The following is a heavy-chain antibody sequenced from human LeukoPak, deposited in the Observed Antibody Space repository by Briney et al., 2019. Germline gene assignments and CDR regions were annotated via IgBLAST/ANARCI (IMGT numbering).Heavy chain of an antibody. V-gene: IGHV4-4*07. CDR3: ARLSRAAREIDY. CDR1: GGSISSYY. CDR2: IYTSGST. D-gene: IGHD2-15*01. Sequence: SETLPLTCTVSGGSISSYYWSWIRQPAGKGLEWIGRIYTSGSTNYNPSLKSRVTMSVDTSKNQFSLKLSSVTAADTAVYYCARLSRAAREIDYWGQGTLVTVSS. J-gene: IGHJ4*02.